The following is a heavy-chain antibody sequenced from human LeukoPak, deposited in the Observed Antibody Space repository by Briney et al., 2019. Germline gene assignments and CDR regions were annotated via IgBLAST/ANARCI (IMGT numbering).Heavy chain of an antibody. V-gene: IGHV4-59*01. Sequence: SETLSLTCTVSGGSMSSYYWSWIRQPPGKGLEWIGYIHYSGSTDYNPSLKSRVTISLDTSKNQFSLKLSSVTAADTAVYYCARDGRAYHYGMDVWGQGTTVTVSS. J-gene: IGHJ6*02. CDR1: GGSMSSYY. CDR2: IHYSGST. CDR3: ARDGRAYHYGMDV.